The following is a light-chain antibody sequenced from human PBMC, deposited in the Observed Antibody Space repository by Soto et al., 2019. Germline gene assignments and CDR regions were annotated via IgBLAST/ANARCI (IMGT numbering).Light chain of an antibody. CDR3: QQYNLYWT. CDR2: GAS. V-gene: IGKV1-5*01. Sequence: DNQMTQSPSTLSASVGDRVTITCRASQSINNWLAWYQQNPGKAPKLLIYGASSLESGVPSRFSGSGSGTEFTLTINSLQPDDFATYYCQQYNLYWTFGQGTKVEIK. J-gene: IGKJ1*01. CDR1: QSINNW.